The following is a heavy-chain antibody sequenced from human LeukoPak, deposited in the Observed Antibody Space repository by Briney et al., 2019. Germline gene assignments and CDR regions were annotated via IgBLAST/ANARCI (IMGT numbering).Heavy chain of an antibody. V-gene: IGHV3-30*02. Sequence: GGSLRLSCAASGFTLSSYGMHWVRQAPGKGLEWVAFIRYDGSNKYYADSVKGRFTISRDNSKNTLYLQMNSLRAEDTAVYYCASPALTKITIFGVVNTPYWGQGTLVTVSS. CDR3: ASPALTKITIFGVVNTPY. CDR1: GFTLSSYG. CDR2: IRYDGSNK. J-gene: IGHJ4*02. D-gene: IGHD3-3*01.